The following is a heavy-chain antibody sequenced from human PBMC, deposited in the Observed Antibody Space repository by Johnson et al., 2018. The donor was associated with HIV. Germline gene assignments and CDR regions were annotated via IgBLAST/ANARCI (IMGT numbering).Heavy chain of an antibody. Sequence: EVQLVESGGGLVQPGGSLRLSCAASGFTFSVYDMHWVRQVPGKGLEWVSTVGSSGHTYYAASVKGRFTISRYSSKNYLFLQANIRKAGDTAVYYCARSRARPRRFYAVDLWGQGTRVTVSS. CDR3: ARSRARPRRFYAVDL. V-gene: IGHV3-13*01. J-gene: IGHJ3*01. CDR1: GFTFSVYD. CDR2: VGSSGHT. D-gene: IGHD6-6*01.